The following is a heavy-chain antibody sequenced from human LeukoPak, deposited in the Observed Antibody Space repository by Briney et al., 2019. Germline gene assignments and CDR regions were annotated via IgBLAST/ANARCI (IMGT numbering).Heavy chain of an antibody. CDR2: IGHIYTSGST. Sequence: SETLSLTCTVSGGSISHYYWSWIRQPAGKGLEWIGRIGHIYTSGSTNYNPSLKSRVTLSVDTSKNQFSLDLSSVTAADTAVYYCARDSPAYYDTLSGYWAFDLWGQGTRVTVSS. CDR3: ARDSPAYYDTLSGYWAFDL. CDR1: GGSISHYY. J-gene: IGHJ3*01. D-gene: IGHD3-9*01. V-gene: IGHV4-4*07.